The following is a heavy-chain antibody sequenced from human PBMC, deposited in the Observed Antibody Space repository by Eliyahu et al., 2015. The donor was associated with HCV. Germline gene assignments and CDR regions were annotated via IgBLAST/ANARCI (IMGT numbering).Heavy chain of an antibody. CDR3: ARGPGGDSSAYYYFY. CDR2: IIPIFGKA. V-gene: IGHV1-69*01. Sequence: QVQLVQSGAEVKKPGSSVKVSCKASGGTFSSXAISWXRQAPGQGXEWMGWIIPIFGKANYAQKFQDRVTITADESTTTAYMELSSLRSQDTAVYYCARGPGGDSSAYYYFYWGQGTLVTVSS. CDR1: GGTFSSXA. D-gene: IGHD3-22*01. J-gene: IGHJ4*02.